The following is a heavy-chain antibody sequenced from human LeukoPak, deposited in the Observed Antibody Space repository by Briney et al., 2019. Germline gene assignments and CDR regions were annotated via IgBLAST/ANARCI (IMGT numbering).Heavy chain of an antibody. J-gene: IGHJ3*02. CDR2: INPSGGST. Sequence: ASVKVSCKASGYTFTSYYMHWVRQAPGQGLEWMGIINPSGGSTIYAQKFQGRVTMTEDTSTDTAYMELSSLRSEDTAVYYCATVIVGAADAFDIWGQGTMVTVSS. D-gene: IGHD1-26*01. CDR1: GYTFTSYY. V-gene: IGHV1-46*01. CDR3: ATVIVGAADAFDI.